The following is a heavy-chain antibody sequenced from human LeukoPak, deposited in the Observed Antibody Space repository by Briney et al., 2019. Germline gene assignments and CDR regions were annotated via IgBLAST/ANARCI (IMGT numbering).Heavy chain of an antibody. V-gene: IGHV1-18*01. D-gene: IGHD3-22*01. CDR1: GYTFTNYG. CDR3: ARDRTRPPYYYDSSGYYPIDY. CDR2: ISAYNGNT. J-gene: IGHJ4*02. Sequence: ASVKVSCKASGYTFTNYGISWVRQVPGQGLEWMGWISAYNGNTNYAQKLQGRVAMTTDTSTSTAYMELRSLRSDDTAVYYCARDRTRPPYYYDSSGYYPIDYWGQGTLVTVSS.